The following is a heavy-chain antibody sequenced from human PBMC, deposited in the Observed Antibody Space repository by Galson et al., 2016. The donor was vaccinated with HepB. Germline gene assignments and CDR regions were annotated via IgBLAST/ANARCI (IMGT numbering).Heavy chain of an antibody. CDR3: VRETDGGNFAPNWFDP. D-gene: IGHD4-23*01. J-gene: IGHJ5*02. V-gene: IGHV3-21*06. Sequence: SLRLSCAISGFSFSSYGMNWVRQAPGKGLEWVASISAGSSFNDYADSVKGRFTISRDNSKNSVYLQMNSLRVEDTAVYYCVRETDGGNFAPNWFDPWGQGTLVTVPS. CDR1: GFSFSSYG. CDR2: ISAGSSFN.